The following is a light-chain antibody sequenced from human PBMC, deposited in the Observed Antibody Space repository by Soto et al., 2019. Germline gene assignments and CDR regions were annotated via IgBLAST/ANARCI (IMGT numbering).Light chain of an antibody. CDR1: STNIGNNA. J-gene: IGLJ3*02. CDR3: AAWDDSLNGWV. V-gene: IGLV1-36*01. Sequence: QSVLTQPPSVSEAPRQRVTISCSGSSTNIGNNAVNWYQQLPGKAPKNIIYSDDLVPAGGSARFSGSKSGTSASLAISGLQSEDEADYYCAAWDDSLNGWVFGGGTKLTVL. CDR2: SDD.